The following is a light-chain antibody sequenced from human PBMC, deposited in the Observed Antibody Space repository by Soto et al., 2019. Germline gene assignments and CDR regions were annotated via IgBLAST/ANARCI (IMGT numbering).Light chain of an antibody. Sequence: DIQMTQSPSTLSGSVGDRVTITCRASQTISSWLAWYQQKPGKAPKLLIYKASTLKSGVPSRFSGGGSGTEFTLTTSSLQPDDFATYYCQHYNSYSDAFGQGTKVELK. CDR3: QHYNSYSDA. V-gene: IGKV1-5*03. J-gene: IGKJ1*01. CDR2: KAS. CDR1: QTISSW.